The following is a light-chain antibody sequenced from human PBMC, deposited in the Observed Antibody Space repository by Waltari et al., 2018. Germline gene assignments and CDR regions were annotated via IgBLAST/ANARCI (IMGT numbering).Light chain of an antibody. J-gene: IGLJ1*01. CDR2: DVS. CDR3: SSYTSSSTPYYV. V-gene: IGLV2-14*03. Sequence: QSALTQPASVSGSPGQSITISCTGTSRDVGGYNYVPWYQQHPGKAPKLMIYDVSNRPSGVSNRFSGSKSGNTASLTISGLQAEDEADYYCSSYTSSSTPYYVFGTGTKVTVL. CDR1: SRDVGGYNY.